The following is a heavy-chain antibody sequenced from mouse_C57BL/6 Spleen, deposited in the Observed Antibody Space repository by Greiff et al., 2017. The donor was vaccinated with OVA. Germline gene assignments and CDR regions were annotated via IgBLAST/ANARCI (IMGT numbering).Heavy chain of an antibody. D-gene: IGHD2-2*01. Sequence: VQLKESGPELVKPGASVKISCKASGYSFTGYYMNWVKQSPEKSLEWIGEINPSTGGTTYNQKFKAKATLTVDKSSSTAYMQLKSLTSEDSAVYYCARSLYYGYDGWFAYWGQGTLVTVSA. J-gene: IGHJ3*01. CDR3: ARSLYYGYDGWFAY. CDR2: INPSTGGT. CDR1: GYSFTGYY. V-gene: IGHV1-42*01.